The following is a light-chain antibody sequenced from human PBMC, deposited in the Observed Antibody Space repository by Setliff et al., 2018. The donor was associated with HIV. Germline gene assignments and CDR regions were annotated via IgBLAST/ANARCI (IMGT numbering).Light chain of an antibody. Sequence: QSALTQPRSVSGSPGQSVTISCTGTSCDVGSYNYVSWYQQHPGKAPKLMIYDVTKRPSGVPDRFSGSKSGNTASLTISGLQAEDEADYYCCSYAGSYTPVIFGGGTKVTVL. CDR1: SCDVGSYNY. CDR3: CSYAGSYTPVI. J-gene: IGLJ2*01. V-gene: IGLV2-11*01. CDR2: DVT.